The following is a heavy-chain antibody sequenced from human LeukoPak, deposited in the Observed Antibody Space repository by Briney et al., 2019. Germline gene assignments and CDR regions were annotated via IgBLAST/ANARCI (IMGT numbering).Heavy chain of an antibody. CDR2: INGYGSIT. Sequence: GGSLRLSCAASGFTFETYWMHWVRQAPGKGLEWVSCINGYGSITNYADSVKGRFTISRDNAKNTLYLQMNSLRAEDTAVYYCVRPPYTSRTNAFDIWGQGTLVTVSS. V-gene: IGHV3-74*01. CDR3: VRPPYTSRTNAFDI. CDR1: GFTFETYW. D-gene: IGHD6-13*01. J-gene: IGHJ3*02.